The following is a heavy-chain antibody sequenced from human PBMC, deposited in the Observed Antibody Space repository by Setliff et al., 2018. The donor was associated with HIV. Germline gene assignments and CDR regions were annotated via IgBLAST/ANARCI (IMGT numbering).Heavy chain of an antibody. D-gene: IGHD1-7*01. J-gene: IGHJ5*02. CDR3: AKDRRGITGTKSFAXFDP. Sequence: GGSLRLSCAASGFTFTNAWMSWVXEAPGKGLEWCGRIKSKTDGETEDYAAPVKGRFTISRDDSRSTLYLQMNSLRAEDTAVYYCAKDRRGITGTKSFAXFDPWGQGTLVTVSS. CDR1: GFTFTNAW. V-gene: IGHV3-15*01. CDR2: IKSKTDGETE.